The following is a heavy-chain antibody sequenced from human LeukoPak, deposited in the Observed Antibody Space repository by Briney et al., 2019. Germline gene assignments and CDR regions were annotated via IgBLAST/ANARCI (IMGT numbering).Heavy chain of an antibody. D-gene: IGHD3-10*01. J-gene: IGHJ4*02. CDR2: IYYSGST. Sequence: SETLSLTCTVSGGSISSYYWSWIRQPPGKGLEWIGYIYYSGSTNYNPSLKSRVTISVDTSKNQFSLKLSSVTAADTAVYYCASEGFGELSRFDYWGQGTLVTVSS. V-gene: IGHV4-59*01. CDR3: ASEGFGELSRFDY. CDR1: GGSISSYY.